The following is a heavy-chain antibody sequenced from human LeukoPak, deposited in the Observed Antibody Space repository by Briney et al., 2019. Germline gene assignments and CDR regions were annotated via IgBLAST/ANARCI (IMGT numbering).Heavy chain of an antibody. CDR2: IKQDGSEK. D-gene: IGHD3-3*01. CDR3: ARDMYYDFWSGHDDY. V-gene: IGHV3-7*01. Sequence: GGSLRLSCAASGFTFSSNWMGWVGQAPGKGWEGGANIKQDGSEKYYVDSVKVRFTISRDNAKNSLYLQMNSLRAEDTAVYYCARDMYYDFWSGHDDYWRQGTLVTVSS. J-gene: IGHJ4*02. CDR1: GFTFSSNW.